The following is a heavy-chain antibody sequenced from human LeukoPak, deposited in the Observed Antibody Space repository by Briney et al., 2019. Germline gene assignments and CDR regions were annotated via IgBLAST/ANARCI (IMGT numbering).Heavy chain of an antibody. CDR1: GGTFSSYA. J-gene: IGHJ4*02. V-gene: IGHV1-69*05. CDR3: ARDPQGGDFWSGYYGD. Sequence: SVKVSCKASGGTFSSYAISWVRQAPGQGLEWMGGIIPIFGTANYAQKFQGRVTITTDESTSTAYRELSRLRSEDTAVYYCARDPQGGDFWSGYYGDWGQGTLVTVSS. CDR2: IIPIFGTA. D-gene: IGHD3-3*01.